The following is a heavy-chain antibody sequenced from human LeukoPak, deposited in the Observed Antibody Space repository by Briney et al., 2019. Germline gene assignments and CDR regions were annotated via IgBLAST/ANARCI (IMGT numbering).Heavy chain of an antibody. CDR3: AKAGVYDILTGYLYYFDY. V-gene: IGHV3-23*01. CDR2: ISASGGST. D-gene: IGHD3-9*01. J-gene: IGHJ4*02. Sequence: GGSLRLSCSASGFTFSSYALHWVRQAPGKGLEWVSGISASGGSTYYADSMKGRFTISRDNSKNTLYLQMNSLRAEDTAVYYCAKAGVYDILTGYLYYFDYWGQGTLVTVSS. CDR1: GFTFSSYA.